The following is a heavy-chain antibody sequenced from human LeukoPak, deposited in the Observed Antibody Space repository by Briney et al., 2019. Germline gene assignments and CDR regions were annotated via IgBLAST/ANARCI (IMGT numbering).Heavy chain of an antibody. D-gene: IGHD2-2*01. Sequence: GGSLRLSCAASGFTFSSYWMHWVRQTPGKGLMWVARIKSDGSTIYADSVQGRFTISRDNAKNMVYLQMNSLRAEDTAVYYCARRRDIVVVPAAYNWFDPWGQGTLVTVSS. V-gene: IGHV3-74*01. CDR3: ARRRDIVVVPAAYNWFDP. J-gene: IGHJ5*02. CDR1: GFTFSSYW. CDR2: IKSDGST.